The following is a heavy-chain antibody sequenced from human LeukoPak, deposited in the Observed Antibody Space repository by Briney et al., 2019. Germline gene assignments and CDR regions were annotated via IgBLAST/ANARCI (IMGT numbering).Heavy chain of an antibody. J-gene: IGHJ4*02. CDR3: ARDQYYDILTGYYAPPDY. Sequence: GGSLRLSCAASGFTFSSYGMHWVRQAPGKGLEWVAVIWYDGSNKYYADSVKGRFTISRDNSKNTLYLQMSSLRAEDTAVYYCARDQYYDILTGYYAPPDYWGQGTLVTVSS. V-gene: IGHV3-33*01. CDR1: GFTFSSYG. CDR2: IWYDGSNK. D-gene: IGHD3-9*01.